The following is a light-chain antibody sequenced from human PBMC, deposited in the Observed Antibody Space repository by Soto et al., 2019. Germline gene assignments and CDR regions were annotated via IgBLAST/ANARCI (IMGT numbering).Light chain of an antibody. Sequence: EIVLTQSPGTLSLSPGERATLSCRASQNINSNYLAWYQQKPGQAPRLLISGASSRATGIPDRFSGSGSGTDFSLTISRLEPEDFAVYYCQQYGSSLLSFGGGTKVEIK. V-gene: IGKV3-20*01. CDR1: QNINSNY. CDR2: GAS. CDR3: QQYGSSLLS. J-gene: IGKJ4*01.